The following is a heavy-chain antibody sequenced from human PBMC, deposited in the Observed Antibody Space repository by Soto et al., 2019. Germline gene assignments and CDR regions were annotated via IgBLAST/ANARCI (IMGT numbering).Heavy chain of an antibody. V-gene: IGHV3-64D*06. CDR3: VKGRGTVAGRKHYGMDV. D-gene: IGHD6-6*01. CDR2: VSHDGGRT. Sequence: GGSLRLSCSASGFVFYAYAMHWVRQAPGKGLEYVSGVSHDGGRTYYADSVKGRFTISRDNSKNTLYLQLNSLRPEETAVYYCVKGRGTVAGRKHYGMDVWGQGTSVTVSS. CDR1: GFVFYAYA. J-gene: IGHJ6*02.